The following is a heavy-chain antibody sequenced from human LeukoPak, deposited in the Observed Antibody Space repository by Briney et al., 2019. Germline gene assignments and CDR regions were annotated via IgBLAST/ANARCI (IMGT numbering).Heavy chain of an antibody. D-gene: IGHD4-17*01. J-gene: IGHJ4*02. CDR3: ARTTRLTASGYDY. Sequence: GASLKVSCQASGYTFTNYHINWVRQAPGQGLEWMGWINPNTGDRGYAQKFQGRVSITSDTSISTAYMELGSLRSEDTAVYFCARTTRLTASGYDYWGQGTLVTVSS. V-gene: IGHV1-8*03. CDR1: GYTFTNYH. CDR2: INPNTGDR.